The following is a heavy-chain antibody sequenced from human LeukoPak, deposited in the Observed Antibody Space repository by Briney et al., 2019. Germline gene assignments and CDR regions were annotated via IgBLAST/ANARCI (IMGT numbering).Heavy chain of an antibody. CDR3: ARPATVYAFDI. CDR1: GYSFTSYW. CDR2: IYPGDSDT. D-gene: IGHD1-14*01. V-gene: IGHV5-51*01. Sequence: GESLKISCKGSGYSFTSYWIGWVRQMPGKGLEWMGIIYPGDSDTRYSPSFQGQVTISADKSISTAYLQCSSLKASDTAVYYCARPATVYAFDIWGQGTMVTVSS. J-gene: IGHJ3*02.